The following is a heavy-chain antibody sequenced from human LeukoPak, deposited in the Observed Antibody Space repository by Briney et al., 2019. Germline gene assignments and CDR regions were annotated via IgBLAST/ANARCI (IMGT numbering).Heavy chain of an antibody. J-gene: IGHJ3*01. D-gene: IGHD5-12*01. V-gene: IGHV3-74*01. Sequence: GGSLRLSCAASGFTFSNFWMHWVRQAPGKGLVWVALIYGDGSFTRYADSVKGRFTISRDNSENTLYLQMNSLRVEDTALFYCARAGGSRYGYAFDVWGQGTLVTVSS. CDR1: GFTFSNFW. CDR3: ARAGGSRYGYAFDV. CDR2: IYGDGSFT.